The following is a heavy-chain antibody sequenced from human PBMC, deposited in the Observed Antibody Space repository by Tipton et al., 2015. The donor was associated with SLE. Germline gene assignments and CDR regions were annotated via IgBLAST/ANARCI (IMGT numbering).Heavy chain of an antibody. D-gene: IGHD1-7*01. Sequence: TLSLTCAVSGYSISSGYYWGWIRQPPGKGLEWIGSYYYSGSAAYNPSLKSRVTISVDTSKDQFSVRLTSVTAADTAVYYCARGSPTGTTRLDYWGRGTLVTVSS. V-gene: IGHV4-38-2*01. CDR1: GYSISSGYY. CDR2: YYYSGSA. J-gene: IGHJ4*02. CDR3: ARGSPTGTTRLDY.